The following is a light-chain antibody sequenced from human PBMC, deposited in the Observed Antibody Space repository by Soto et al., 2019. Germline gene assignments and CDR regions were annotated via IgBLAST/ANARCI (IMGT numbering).Light chain of an antibody. CDR3: SSYTRSSTYV. CDR1: SSDVGGYNY. CDR2: DVS. Sequence: QSALTQPASVSGSPGQSFTISCTGTSSDVGGYNYVSWYQQHPGKAPKLMIYDVSNRPSGVSNRFSGSKSGNTASLTISGLQAEDEADYYCSSYTRSSTYVFGTGTKLTVL. V-gene: IGLV2-14*01. J-gene: IGLJ1*01.